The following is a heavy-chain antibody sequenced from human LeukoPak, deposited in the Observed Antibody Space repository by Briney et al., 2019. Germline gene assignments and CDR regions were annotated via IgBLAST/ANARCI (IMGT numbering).Heavy chain of an antibody. J-gene: IGHJ4*02. V-gene: IGHV1-18*01. CDR3: ARGRLWFGSRHTELNY. CDR1: GYTFTSYG. D-gene: IGHD3-10*01. Sequence: VASVRXSFTASGYTFTSYGISWVGQAPGQGGEGMGWISAYNGNRNYTQKLQGRVTMTTDPSTSTAYMELRSLRSDDPAVYYCARGRLWFGSRHTELNYWGQGTLVTVSS. CDR2: ISAYNGNR.